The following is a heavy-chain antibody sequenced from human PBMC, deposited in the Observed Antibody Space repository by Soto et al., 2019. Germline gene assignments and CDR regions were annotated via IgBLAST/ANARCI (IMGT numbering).Heavy chain of an antibody. CDR2: ITKRMPS. V-gene: IGHV4-59*08. Sequence: QVLLQASGPGLVKPSETLDLTCSLSGDYLGSHFWSWIRQTPGKGLEWIGYITKRMPSSYNPSLKSRVTMSLDDSKNQIFLRLTSVSAADTASYYCARHLLYNMWPDVWGEGTTVTVSS. CDR1: GDYLGSHF. D-gene: IGHD2-15*01. CDR3: ARHLLYNMWPDV. J-gene: IGHJ6*04.